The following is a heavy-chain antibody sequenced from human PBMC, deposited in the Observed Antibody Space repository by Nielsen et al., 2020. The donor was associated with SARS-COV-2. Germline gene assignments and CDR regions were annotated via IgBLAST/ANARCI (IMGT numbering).Heavy chain of an antibody. V-gene: IGHV3-30*18. CDR1: GFTFSTYG. Sequence: GGSLRLSCAASGFTFSTYGMHWVRQAPGKGPEWVAVMSYDGSNKYYADSVKGRFTISRDNSKNTLYLQMSSLRAEDTAVYYCAKADGDYGHGSFDYWGQGTLVTVSS. CDR2: MSYDGSNK. J-gene: IGHJ4*02. CDR3: AKADGDYGHGSFDY. D-gene: IGHD4/OR15-4a*01.